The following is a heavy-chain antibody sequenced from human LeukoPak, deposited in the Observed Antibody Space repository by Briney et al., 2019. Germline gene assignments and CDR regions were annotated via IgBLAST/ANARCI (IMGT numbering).Heavy chain of an antibody. CDR1: GFTFSSYS. J-gene: IGHJ3*02. CDR2: ISSSSSYI. CDR3: ARDGNPGYSGYVGAFDI. D-gene: IGHD5-12*01. V-gene: IGHV3-21*01. Sequence: GSLGLSCAASGFTFSSYSMNWVRQAPGKGLEWVSSISSSSSYIYYADSVKGRFTISRDNAKNSLYLQMNSLRAEDTAVYYCARDGNPGYSGYVGAFDIWGQGTMVTVSS.